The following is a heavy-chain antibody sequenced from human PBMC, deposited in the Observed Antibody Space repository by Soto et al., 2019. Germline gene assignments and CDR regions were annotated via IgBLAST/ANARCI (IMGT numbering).Heavy chain of an antibody. J-gene: IGHJ4*02. CDR1: GFTDSNNY. Sequence: EVRLVETGGDLIQPGGSLRLSCAVSGFTDSNNYMYWVRQPPGKGLEWVSLIYSHGDTRYADSVRGRFTVSRDNSKNTLYLQMNSLRSEDTAVYYCARKTDSGGNGGFCGQGTLVTVSS. D-gene: IGHD2-15*01. V-gene: IGHV3-53*05. CDR2: IYSHGDT. CDR3: ARKTDSGGNGGF.